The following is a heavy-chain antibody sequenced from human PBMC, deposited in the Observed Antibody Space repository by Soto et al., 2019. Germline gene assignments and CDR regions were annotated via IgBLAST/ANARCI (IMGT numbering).Heavy chain of an antibody. CDR1: GFTVSSNY. V-gene: IGHV3-66*01. D-gene: IGHD6-13*01. CDR3: AWVGSSSWYVGYYFDY. CDR2: IYSGGST. Sequence: GESLKISCAASGFTVSSNYMSWVRQAPGKGLEWVSVIYSGGSTYYADSVKGRFTISRDNSKNTLYLQMNSLRAEDTAVYYCAWVGSSSWYVGYYFDYWGQGTLVTVSS. J-gene: IGHJ4*02.